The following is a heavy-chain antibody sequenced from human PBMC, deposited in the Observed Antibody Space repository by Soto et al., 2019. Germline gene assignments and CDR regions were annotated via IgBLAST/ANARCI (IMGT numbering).Heavy chain of an antibody. CDR1: GFSLSTSGVG. D-gene: IGHD3-22*01. Sequence: SGPTLVNPTQTLTLTCTFSGFSLSTSGVGVGWIRQPPGKALEWLALIYWDDDKRYSPSLKSRLTITKDTSKNQVVLTVTNMDPVDTATYYCAHSTDYYDSSGQHNYFDYWGQGTLVTVSS. CDR2: IYWDDDK. J-gene: IGHJ4*02. CDR3: AHSTDYYDSSGQHNYFDY. V-gene: IGHV2-5*02.